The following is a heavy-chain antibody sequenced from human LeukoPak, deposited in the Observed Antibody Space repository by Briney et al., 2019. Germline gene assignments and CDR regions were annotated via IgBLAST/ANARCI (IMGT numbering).Heavy chain of an antibody. CDR3: AKGSRGSCRGAYCYSFDN. V-gene: IGHV3-23*01. CDR2: I. J-gene: IGHJ4*02. CDR1: GFSFSTYA. Sequence: GGSLRLSCAASGFSFSTYAMSWVRQIPGKGLEWVSAIKGRFTISRVNSRNTLYLQMNRLRVEDTAVYYCAKGSRGSCRGAYCYSFDNWGQGAVVTVSS. D-gene: IGHD2-21*02.